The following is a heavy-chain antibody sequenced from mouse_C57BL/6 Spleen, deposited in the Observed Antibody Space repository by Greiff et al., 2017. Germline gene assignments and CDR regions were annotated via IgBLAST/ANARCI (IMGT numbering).Heavy chain of an antibody. CDR2: IDPETGGT. CDR1: GYTFTDYE. V-gene: IGHV1-15*01. J-gene: IGHJ4*01. D-gene: IGHD1-1*01. Sequence: SGAGLVRPGASVTLSCKASGYTFTDYEMHWVKQTPVHGLEWIGAIDPETGGTAYNQKFKGKAILTADKSSSTAYMELRSLTSEDSAVYYCTRYKGFYGSSLYAMDYWGQGTSVTVSS. CDR3: TRYKGFYGSSLYAMDY.